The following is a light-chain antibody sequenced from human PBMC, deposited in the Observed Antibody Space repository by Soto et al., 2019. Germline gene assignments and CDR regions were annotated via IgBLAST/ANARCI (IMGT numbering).Light chain of an antibody. CDR3: QQYNSYPQS. CDR2: AAS. J-gene: IGKJ2*01. V-gene: IGKV1-8*01. CDR1: QGISSY. Sequence: AIRMTQSPSSFSASTGDRVTITCRASQGISSYLAWYQQKPGKAPKLLIYAASTLQSGVPSRFSGNGSGTDFHLTISCLQSEDFATYYCQQYNSYPQSFGQGTKLEIK.